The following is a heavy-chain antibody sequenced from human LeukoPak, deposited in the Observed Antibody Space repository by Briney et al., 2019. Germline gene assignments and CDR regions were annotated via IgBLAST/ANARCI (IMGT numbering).Heavy chain of an antibody. V-gene: IGHV4-39*07. CDR1: GGSISSSSYY. CDR2: ICYSGST. J-gene: IGHJ4*02. D-gene: IGHD2-2*01. CDR3: ARDPSTRTNPSNYFDY. Sequence: NPSETLSLTCTVSGGSISSSSYYWGWIRQPPGKGLEWIGSICYSGSTYYNPSLKSRVTISVDTSKNQFSLKLSSVTAADTAVYYCARDPSTRTNPSNYFDYWGQGTLVTVSS.